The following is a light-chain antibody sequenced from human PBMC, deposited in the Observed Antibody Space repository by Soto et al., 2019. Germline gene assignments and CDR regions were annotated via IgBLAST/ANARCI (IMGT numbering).Light chain of an antibody. CDR2: RAS. J-gene: IGKJ3*01. Sequence: DIQMTKSPSTLSASVGDRVTITCRASQSINSWLACYQHQPWKAPNLLIYRASTLEYGAPSMFSGSGYGTEFILPNSSLQPDEFSAYYCLRYDSYSGNFGPGNTVAIK. CDR3: LRYDSYSGN. CDR1: QSINSW. V-gene: IGKV1-5*03.